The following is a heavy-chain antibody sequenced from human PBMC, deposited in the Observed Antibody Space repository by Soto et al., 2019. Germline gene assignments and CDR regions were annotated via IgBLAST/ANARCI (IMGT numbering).Heavy chain of an antibody. CDR2: IYYSGST. D-gene: IGHD4-17*01. CDR1: GGSISSSSYY. CDR3: ARPLYGDYSAAFYFDL. Sequence: QLQLQESGPGLVKPSETLSLTCTVSGGSISSSSYYWGWIRQPPGKGLEWIGSIYYSGSTYYNPSLKSRVTISVDTSKNQFSLKLSSVTAADTAVYYCARPLYGDYSAAFYFDLWGRGTLVTVSS. V-gene: IGHV4-39*01. J-gene: IGHJ2*01.